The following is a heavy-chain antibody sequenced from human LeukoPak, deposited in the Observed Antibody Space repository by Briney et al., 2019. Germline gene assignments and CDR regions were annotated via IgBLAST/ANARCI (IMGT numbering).Heavy chain of an antibody. CDR2: ISSSSSYI. CDR1: GITFSNAW. CDR3: ARGVTYLFDY. V-gene: IGHV3-21*01. J-gene: IGHJ4*02. Sequence: GGSLRLSCAASGITFSNAWMTWVRQAPGKGLEWVSSISSSSSYIYYADSVKGRFTISRDNAKNSLYLQMNSLRAEDTAVYYCARGVTYLFDYWGQGTLVTVSS. D-gene: IGHD4-11*01.